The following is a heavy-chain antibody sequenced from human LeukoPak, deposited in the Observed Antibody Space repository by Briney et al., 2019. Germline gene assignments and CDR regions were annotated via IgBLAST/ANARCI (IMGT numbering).Heavy chain of an antibody. V-gene: IGHV4-39*01. CDR3: ARHLTPGYPMNNWFDP. Sequence: PSETLSLTCTVSGGSISSSSYYWGWIRQPPGKGLEWIGSIYYSRSTYYNPSLKSRVTISVDTSKNQFSLKLSSVTAADTAVYYCARHLTPGYPMNNWFDPWGQGTLVTVSS. CDR1: GGSISSSSYY. J-gene: IGHJ5*02. D-gene: IGHD3-9*01. CDR2: IYYSRST.